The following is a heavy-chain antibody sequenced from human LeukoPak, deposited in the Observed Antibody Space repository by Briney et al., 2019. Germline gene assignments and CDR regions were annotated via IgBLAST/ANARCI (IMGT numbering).Heavy chain of an antibody. Sequence: GGSLRLSCAASGFTFCNYWMHWVRQAPGKGLVWVSRINGDGRSTSHADSVKGRFTISRDNAENTLYLQMNSLRAEDTAVYYCARGSSSWRNGMDVWGQGTTVTVSS. J-gene: IGHJ6*02. CDR2: INGDGRST. V-gene: IGHV3-74*01. CDR1: GFTFCNYW. D-gene: IGHD6-13*01. CDR3: ARGSSSWRNGMDV.